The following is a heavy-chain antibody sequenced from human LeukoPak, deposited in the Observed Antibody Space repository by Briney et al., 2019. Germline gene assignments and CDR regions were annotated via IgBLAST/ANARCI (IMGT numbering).Heavy chain of an antibody. V-gene: IGHV3-21*01. D-gene: IGHD2/OR15-2a*01. J-gene: IGHJ4*02. CDR3: ARESDFICDY. CDR2: ISSSSSYI. Sequence: PGGSRKLSGAASGFTFSSYSMNWVRQAPGKGLEWVSSISSSSSYIYYADSVKGRFTISRDNAKNSLYLQMNSLRAEDTAVYYCARESDFICDYWGQGTLVIVS. CDR1: GFTFSSYS.